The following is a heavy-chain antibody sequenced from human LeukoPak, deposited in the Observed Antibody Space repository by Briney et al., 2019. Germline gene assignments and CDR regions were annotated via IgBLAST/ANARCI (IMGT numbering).Heavy chain of an antibody. J-gene: IGHJ3*02. CDR3: AREGVRDAFDI. Sequence: GGSLRLSCAASGFTFSSYGMHWVRQAPGKGLEWVAVIWYDGSNKYYADSVKGRFTISRDNSKNTLYLQMNSLRAEDTAVYYCAREGVRDAFDIWGQGTMVTVSS. CDR2: IWYDGSNK. CDR1: GFTFSSYG. V-gene: IGHV3-33*01. D-gene: IGHD2-8*01.